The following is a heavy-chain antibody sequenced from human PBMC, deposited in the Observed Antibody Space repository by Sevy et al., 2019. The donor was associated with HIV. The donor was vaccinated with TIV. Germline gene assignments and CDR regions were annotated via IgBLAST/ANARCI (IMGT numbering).Heavy chain of an antibody. CDR2: FDPEDDET. V-gene: IGHV1-24*01. D-gene: IGHD3-22*01. Sequence: ASVKVSCKGSGYTLTELSMHWVRQAPGKGLEWMGTFDPEDDETIYAQKFQGRVTMTEDTSTDTAYMELSSLRSEDTAVYYCATTKDYYDSSGYPFDYWGQGTLVTVSS. CDR1: GYTLTELS. CDR3: ATTKDYYDSSGYPFDY. J-gene: IGHJ4*02.